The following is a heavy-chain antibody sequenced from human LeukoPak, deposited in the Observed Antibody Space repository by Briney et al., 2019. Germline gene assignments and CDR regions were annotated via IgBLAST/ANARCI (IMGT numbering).Heavy chain of an antibody. J-gene: IGHJ4*02. CDR2: IDKHGSKK. CDR3: ARDAGWGYYDL. Sequence: GGSLRLSCVASGFTFSISWVTWVRQAPGKGLEWVANIDKHGSKKYYVDSVKGRFAISRDHASNSVFLQMDSLRAEDTSVYYCARDAGWGYYDLWGQGTPVTVSS. V-gene: IGHV3-7*01. D-gene: IGHD1-26*01. CDR1: GFTFSISW.